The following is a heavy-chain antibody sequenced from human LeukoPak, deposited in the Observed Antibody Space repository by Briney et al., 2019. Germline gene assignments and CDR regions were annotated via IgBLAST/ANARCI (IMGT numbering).Heavy chain of an antibody. CDR3: ARLHWGSFDY. CDR1: GYTFTGYY. CDR2: INPNSGGT. D-gene: IGHD7-27*01. J-gene: IGHJ4*02. Sequence: ASVKVSCTASGYTFTGYYMHWVRQAPGQGPEWMGWINPNSGGTNYAQKFQGRVTMTRDTSISTAYMERSRLGSDDTAVYYCARLHWGSFDYWGQGTLVTVSS. V-gene: IGHV1-2*02.